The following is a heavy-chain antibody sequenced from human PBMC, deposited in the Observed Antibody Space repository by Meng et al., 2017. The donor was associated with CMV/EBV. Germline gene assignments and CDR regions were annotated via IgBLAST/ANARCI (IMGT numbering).Heavy chain of an antibody. J-gene: IGHJ4*02. CDR3: ASSIAARPRPFDY. V-gene: IGHV1-69*05. CDR2: IIPIFGTA. D-gene: IGHD6-6*01. CDR1: GGTFNSYA. Sequence: KASGGTFNSYAISWVRQAPGQGLEWMGGIIPIFGTANYAQKFQGRVTITTDESTSTAYMELSSLRSEDTAVYYCASSIAARPRPFDYWGQGTLVTVSS.